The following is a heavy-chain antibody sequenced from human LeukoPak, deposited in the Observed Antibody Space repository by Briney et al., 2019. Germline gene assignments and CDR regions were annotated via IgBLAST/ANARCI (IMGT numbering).Heavy chain of an antibody. J-gene: IGHJ5*02. CDR3: ARSSGMVIHNWFDP. CDR1: GGSIRSSSYY. D-gene: IGHD3-3*01. CDR2: IYYSGST. Sequence: SETLSLTCTVSGGSIRSSSYYWAWVRQPPGKGLEWIGTIYYSGSTYYNPSLKTRVTISVDTSKNQFSLNLSSVTAAATAVYCARSSGMVIHNWFDPWGQGILVTVSS. V-gene: IGHV4-39*01.